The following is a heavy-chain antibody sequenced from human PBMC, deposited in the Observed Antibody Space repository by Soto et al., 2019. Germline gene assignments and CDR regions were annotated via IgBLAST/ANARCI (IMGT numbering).Heavy chain of an antibody. Sequence: PSETLSLTCTVSGGSISSYYWSWIRQPPGKGLEWIGYIYYSGSTNYNPSLKSRVTISVDTSKNQFSLKLSSVTAADTAVYYCARAFEDTAMAWLDYWGQGTLVTVSS. J-gene: IGHJ4*02. V-gene: IGHV4-59*01. D-gene: IGHD5-18*01. CDR3: ARAFEDTAMAWLDY. CDR2: IYYSGST. CDR1: GGSISSYY.